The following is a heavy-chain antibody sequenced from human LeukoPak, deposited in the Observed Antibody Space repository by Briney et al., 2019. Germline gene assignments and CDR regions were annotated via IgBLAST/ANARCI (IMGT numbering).Heavy chain of an antibody. CDR2: IYYSGST. CDR3: ARGSGYDELGFDY. Sequence: SETLSLTCTVSGGSISSYYWSWIRQPPGNGLEWIGYIYYSGSTNYNPSLKSRVTISVDTSKNQFSLKLSSVTAADTAVYYCARGSGYDELGFDYWGQGTLVTVSS. J-gene: IGHJ4*02. CDR1: GGSISSYY. D-gene: IGHD5-12*01. V-gene: IGHV4-59*08.